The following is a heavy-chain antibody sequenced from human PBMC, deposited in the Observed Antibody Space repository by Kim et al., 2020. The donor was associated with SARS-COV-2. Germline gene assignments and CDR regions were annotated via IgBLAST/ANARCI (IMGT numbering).Heavy chain of an antibody. J-gene: IGHJ5*02. D-gene: IGHD2-2*01. CDR2: INTYTGNP. CDR3: ARDPGYCSSASCATWSWFDP. Sequence: ASVKVSCKTSGYSFTNYGVNWVRQAPGQGLEWMGWINTYTGNPAYAQGFTGRFVFSLDTSVSTAHMEIISLKAEDTAVYYCARDPGYCSSASCATWSWFDPWGQGTLVTVSS. V-gene: IGHV7-4-1*02. CDR1: GYSFTNYG.